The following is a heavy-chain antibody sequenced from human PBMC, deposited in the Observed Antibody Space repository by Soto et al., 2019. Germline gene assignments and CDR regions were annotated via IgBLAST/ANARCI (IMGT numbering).Heavy chain of an antibody. CDR2: ISAYNGNT. CDR1: GYSFTSYG. D-gene: IGHD6-19*01. V-gene: IGHV1-18*01. Sequence: ASVKVSCKASGYSFTSYGISWVRQAPGQGLEWMGWISAYNGNTKYAQKLQGRVTMTTDTSTSTAYMELRSLRSDDTAVYYCARYLAVALIDYWGQGTLVTVSS. CDR3: ARYLAVALIDY. J-gene: IGHJ4*02.